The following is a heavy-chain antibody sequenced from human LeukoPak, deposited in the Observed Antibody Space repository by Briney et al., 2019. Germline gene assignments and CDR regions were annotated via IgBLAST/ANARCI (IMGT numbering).Heavy chain of an antibody. D-gene: IGHD2-15*01. V-gene: IGHV4-61*01. CDR2: IYYSGSTT. J-gene: IGHJ3*02. CDR3: ARRDSSRWREGSFDI. Sequence: SETLSLTCTVSGGSITSGTYYWSWIRQPPGKGLEWIGYIYYSGSTTSFNPSLKSRVTISLDTPKNQFSLKLSSVTAADTAVYYCARRDSSRWREGSFDIWGQGTMVTVSS. CDR1: GGSITSGTYY.